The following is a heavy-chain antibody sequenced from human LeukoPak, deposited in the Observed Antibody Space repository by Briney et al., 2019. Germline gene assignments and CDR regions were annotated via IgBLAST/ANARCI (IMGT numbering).Heavy chain of an antibody. CDR2: IHNSGNS. CDR3: ARGSIAAAGDY. D-gene: IGHD6-13*01. Sequence: SETLSLTCTVSGGSISSYYWSWIRQPAGKGLEWIGRIHNSGNSNYNPSLKSRVTISVDTSKNQFSLKLSSVTAADTAVYYCARGSIAAAGDYWGQGTLVTVSS. V-gene: IGHV4-4*07. CDR1: GGSISSYY. J-gene: IGHJ4*02.